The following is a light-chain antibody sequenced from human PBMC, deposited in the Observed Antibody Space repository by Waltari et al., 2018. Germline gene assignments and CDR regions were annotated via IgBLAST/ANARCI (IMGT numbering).Light chain of an antibody. J-gene: IGKJ1*01. Sequence: DIVMTQSPDSLAVSLGERATINCKSSQSVLYSPNNKNYLAWYQQKPGQAPKMLIYWASTRESGVPDRFSGSGSGTDFTLTISSLQAEDVAVYYCQQYYTIPVTFGQGTKVEIK. CDR1: QSVLYSPNNKNY. CDR2: WAS. V-gene: IGKV4-1*01. CDR3: QQYYTIPVT.